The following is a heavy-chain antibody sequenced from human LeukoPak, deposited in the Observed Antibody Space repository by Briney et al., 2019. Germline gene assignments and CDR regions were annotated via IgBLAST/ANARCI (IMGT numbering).Heavy chain of an antibody. J-gene: IGHJ4*02. V-gene: IGHV3-7*01. D-gene: IGHD2-15*01. CDR2: IKQDGSEK. Sequence: GGSLRLSCAASGFTFSSYWMSWVRQAPGKGLEWVANIKQDGSEKYYVDSVKGRFTTSRDNAKNSLYLQMNSLRAEDTAVYYCARESDIVVVVAAPHFDYWGQGTLVTVSS. CDR1: GFTFSSYW. CDR3: ARESDIVVVVAAPHFDY.